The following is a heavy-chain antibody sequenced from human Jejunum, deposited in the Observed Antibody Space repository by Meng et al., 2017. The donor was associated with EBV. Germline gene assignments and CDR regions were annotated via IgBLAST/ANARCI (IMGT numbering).Heavy chain of an antibody. D-gene: IGHD5-12*01. CDR3: VRDDSGWDY. CDR2: ISDDGKTT. CDR1: GLTFSDYT. V-gene: IGHV3-30*09. Sequence: QVTLVESGGGVVQPGTSLTLSCEVSGLTFSDYTMHWVRQAPGKGLEWVALISDDGKTTYPADSLEGRFAISRDNSKNRLVLQMDSLRLEDSAIYYCVRDDSGWDYWGQGTLVTVSS. J-gene: IGHJ4*02.